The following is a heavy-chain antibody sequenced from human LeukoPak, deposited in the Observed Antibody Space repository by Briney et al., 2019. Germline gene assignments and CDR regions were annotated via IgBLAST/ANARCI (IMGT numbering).Heavy chain of an antibody. Sequence: PGLSLRLSCPASRLTLSRYGMHWVRHPPGKRLEWVADIWFDGSNKYYADSVRGRFTISRDNSKNTLYLQMNSLRAEDTAVFYCARDRGYSSRWYFGKDYYMDVWGKGTTVTVSS. J-gene: IGHJ6*03. CDR1: RLTLSRYG. CDR3: ARDRGYSSRWYFGKDYYMDV. V-gene: IGHV3-33*01. CDR2: IWFDGSNK. D-gene: IGHD6-13*01.